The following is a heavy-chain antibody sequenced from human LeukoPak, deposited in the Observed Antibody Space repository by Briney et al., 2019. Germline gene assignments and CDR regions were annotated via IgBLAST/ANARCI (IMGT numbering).Heavy chain of an antibody. CDR3: ARDTVGGYSSSWYYFDY. Sequence: VASVKVSCKASGYTFTSYYMHWVRQAPGQGLEWMGIINPSGGSTSYAQKFQGRVTMTRDTSTSTVYMELSSLRSEDTAVYYCARDTVGGYSSSWYYFDYWGQGTLVTVSS. D-gene: IGHD6-13*01. J-gene: IGHJ4*02. V-gene: IGHV1-46*01. CDR1: GYTFTSYY. CDR2: INPSGGST.